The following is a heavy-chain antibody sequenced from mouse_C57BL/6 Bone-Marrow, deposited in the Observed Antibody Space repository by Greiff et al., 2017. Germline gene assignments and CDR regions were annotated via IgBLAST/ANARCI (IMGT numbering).Heavy chain of an antibody. V-gene: IGHV5-9-1*02. CDR2: ISSGGDYI. CDR3: TRWVLWHHYYAMDY. J-gene: IGHJ4*01. CDR1: GFTFSSYA. D-gene: IGHD1-1*02. Sequence: DVLLVESGEGLVKPGGSLKLSCAASGFTFSSYAMSWVRQTPEKRLEWVAYISSGGDYIYYADTVKGRFTFSRDNARNTLYLQMSSLKSEDTAMXYWTRWVLWHHYYAMDYWGQGTSVTVSS.